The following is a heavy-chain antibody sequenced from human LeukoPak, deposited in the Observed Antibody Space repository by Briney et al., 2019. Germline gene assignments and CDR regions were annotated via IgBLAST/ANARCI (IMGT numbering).Heavy chain of an antibody. Sequence: ASVNVSCKASGYTFTSYDINWVRQATGQGLECMGWMNPNSGNTGYAQKFQGRVTMTRNTSISTAYMELSSLRSEDTAVYYCARRGVAIVVVPAALSYYYYYMDVWGKGTTVTVSS. J-gene: IGHJ6*03. CDR1: GYTFTSYD. V-gene: IGHV1-8*01. CDR2: MNPNSGNT. CDR3: ARRGVAIVVVPAALSYYYYYMDV. D-gene: IGHD2-2*01.